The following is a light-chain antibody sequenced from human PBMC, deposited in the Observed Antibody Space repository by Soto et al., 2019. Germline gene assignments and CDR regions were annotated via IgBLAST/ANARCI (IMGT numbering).Light chain of an antibody. CDR2: GAS. J-gene: IGKJ3*01. V-gene: IGKV3D-20*02. CDR1: QFVSTRS. CDR3: QQRSNWES. Sequence: EIVLTQSPGTLSLSPGESATLLCRASQFVSTRSLAWYQQKPGQAPRLLIYGASTRATGIPDRFSGSGSGTDFTLTISSLEPEDFAIYYCQQRSNWESFGPGTKVDIK.